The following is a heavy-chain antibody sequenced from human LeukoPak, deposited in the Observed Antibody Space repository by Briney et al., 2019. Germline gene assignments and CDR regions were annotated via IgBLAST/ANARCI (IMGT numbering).Heavy chain of an antibody. CDR1: VGSFTDYF. V-gene: IGHV4-34*01. Sequence: ETLSLTCTLSVGSFTDYFWGWIRQPPGKGREWIGKSNRSGITNYKQSLKSRVTISVDTSKEQFSLKLSSVTAADAGVYYCARAEPYGAGSASFDYWGQGALVTVSS. CDR2: SNRSGIT. D-gene: IGHD3-10*01. J-gene: IGHJ4*02. CDR3: ARAEPYGAGSASFDY.